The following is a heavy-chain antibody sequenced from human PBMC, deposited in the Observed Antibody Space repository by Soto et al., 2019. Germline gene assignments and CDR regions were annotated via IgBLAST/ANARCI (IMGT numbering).Heavy chain of an antibody. Sequence: QVQLQESGPGLVKPSETLSLTCTVSDDSSSNYKWSWIRQPPGRRLEWIGCIDSNGGTSYNPSLQSRVTISIDTSTKQFFLKLSSVTAADTAVYYCVRQGFGGLHGLVDVWGQGTTVTVSS. CDR3: VRQGFGGLHGLVDV. D-gene: IGHD3-10*01. J-gene: IGHJ6*02. CDR1: DDSSSNYK. CDR2: IDSNGGT. V-gene: IGHV4-59*08.